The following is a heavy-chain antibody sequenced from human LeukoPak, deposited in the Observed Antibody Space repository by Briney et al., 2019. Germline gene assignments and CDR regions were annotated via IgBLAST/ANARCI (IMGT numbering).Heavy chain of an antibody. Sequence: PGGSLRLSCAASGFTFSSYTMNWVRQAPGKGQEWVSYISSTSSYINYADSVKGRFTISRDNAKNSLYLQMNSLRAEDTAVYYCARTGSGWAPPQPAWYFDLWGRGTLVTVSS. CDR3: ARTGSGWAPPQPAWYFDL. D-gene: IGHD6-19*01. CDR2: ISSTSSYI. J-gene: IGHJ2*01. CDR1: GFTFSSYT. V-gene: IGHV3-21*01.